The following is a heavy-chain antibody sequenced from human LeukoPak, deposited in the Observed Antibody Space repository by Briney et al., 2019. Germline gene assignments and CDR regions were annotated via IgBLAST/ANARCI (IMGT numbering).Heavy chain of an antibody. V-gene: IGHV3-48*01. Sequence: GGSLRLSCAASGFTFSSYDMNWVRQAPGKGLEWVSYIYSSSSTIYYADSVKGRFTISRDNDKNSLYLQMNTLRAEDAAVYYCARDGYYYDFRVPVDYWGQGTLVTVSS. CDR3: ARDGYYYDFRVPVDY. CDR1: GFTFSSYD. D-gene: IGHD3-22*01. J-gene: IGHJ4*02. CDR2: IYSSSSTI.